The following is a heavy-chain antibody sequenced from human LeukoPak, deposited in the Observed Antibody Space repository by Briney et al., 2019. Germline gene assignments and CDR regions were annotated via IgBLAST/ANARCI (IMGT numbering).Heavy chain of an antibody. J-gene: IGHJ4*02. CDR2: ISYDGSNK. CDR3: AKGGYSCSFDY. CDR1: GFSFSSYS. V-gene: IGHV3-30-3*01. D-gene: IGHD5-12*01. Sequence: GGSLRLSFSASGFSFSSYSMHWVRRAPGKGLVGVAVISYDGSNKYYSDSFKGRFTISRENSKTTMYLQMNSLRAEDTAVYYCAKGGYSCSFDYWGQGTLVSVST.